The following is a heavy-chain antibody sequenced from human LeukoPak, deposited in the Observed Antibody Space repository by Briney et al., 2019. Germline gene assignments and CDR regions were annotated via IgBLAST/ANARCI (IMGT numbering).Heavy chain of an antibody. Sequence: GGSLRLSCAASGFTFSSYSMNWVRQAPGKGLEWVSSISSSSSYIYYADSVKGRFTISRDNAKNSLYLQMNSLRAEDTAVYYCAREKGGDAFDIWGQGTMVTVSS. CDR1: GFTFSSYS. D-gene: IGHD3-16*01. J-gene: IGHJ3*02. CDR3: AREKGGDAFDI. V-gene: IGHV3-21*01. CDR2: ISSSSSYI.